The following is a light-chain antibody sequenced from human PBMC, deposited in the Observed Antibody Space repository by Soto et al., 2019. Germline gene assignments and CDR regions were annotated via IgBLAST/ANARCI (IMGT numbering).Light chain of an antibody. V-gene: IGKV3-15*01. CDR2: DAS. Sequence: EIVVTQSPATLSVSPEERATLSCRASQSVASDFAWYQQKPGQAPRLLIYDASPRATGIPARFSGSGSGTEFTLTIRSLQSEDFAVYYCQHYNYGPQTFGQGTKV. J-gene: IGKJ1*01. CDR1: QSVASD. CDR3: QHYNYGPQT.